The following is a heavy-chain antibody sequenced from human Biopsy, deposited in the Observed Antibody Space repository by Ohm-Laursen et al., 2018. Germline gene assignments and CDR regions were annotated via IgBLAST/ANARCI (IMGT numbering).Heavy chain of an antibody. CDR2: ISGSGVTK. J-gene: IGHJ4*02. CDR1: GFTFGDYY. CDR3: ATDGAGSYNEN. D-gene: IGHD3-10*01. Sequence: SLRLSCAAPGFTFGDYYMSWIRQAPGKGLEWLSYISGSGVTKMYADSVKGRFTVSRDNAKNSLYLEMNNLTVEDTAVYYCATDGAGSYNENWGQGTLASVSS. V-gene: IGHV3-11*01.